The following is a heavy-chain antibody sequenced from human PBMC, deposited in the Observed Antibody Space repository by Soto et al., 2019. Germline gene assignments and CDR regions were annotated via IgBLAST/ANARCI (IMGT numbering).Heavy chain of an antibody. V-gene: IGHV3-23*01. Sequence: PGGSLRLSCAASVFTFSSYGMSWVRQAPGKGLEWVSGITGSGGSKYYADSVEGRFTVSRDNAKNTLYLQMNSLRAEDTAVYYCAKDTRLRLGELSFDAFDYWGQGTLVTVSS. J-gene: IGHJ4*02. CDR1: VFTFSSYG. D-gene: IGHD3-16*02. CDR2: ITGSGGSK. CDR3: AKDTRLRLGELSFDAFDY.